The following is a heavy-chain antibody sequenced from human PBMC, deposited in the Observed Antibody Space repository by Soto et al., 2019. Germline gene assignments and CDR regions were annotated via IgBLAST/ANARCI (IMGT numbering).Heavy chain of an antibody. Sequence: GGSLRLSCAASGFTFSSYEMNWVRQAPGKGLEWVSYISSSGSTIYYADSVKGRFTISRDNAKNSLYLQMNSLRAEDTAVYYCARDRYPEYFDYWGQGXLVTVSS. V-gene: IGHV3-48*03. CDR1: GFTFSSYE. CDR2: ISSSGSTI. CDR3: ARDRYPEYFDY. J-gene: IGHJ4*02. D-gene: IGHD3-16*02.